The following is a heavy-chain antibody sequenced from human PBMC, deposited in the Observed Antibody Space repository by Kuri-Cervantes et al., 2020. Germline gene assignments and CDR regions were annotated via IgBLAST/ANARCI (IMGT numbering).Heavy chain of an antibody. Sequence: GESLKISCAASGFTFSSYDMHWVRRATGKGLEWVSAIGTAGDTYYPGSVKGRFTISRENAKNSLYLQMNSLRAGDTAVYYCARGGNYYDSSGYWNFDYWGQGTLVTVSS. CDR2: IGTAGDT. V-gene: IGHV3-13*01. CDR3: ARGGNYYDSSGYWNFDY. CDR1: GFTFSSYD. J-gene: IGHJ4*02. D-gene: IGHD3-22*01.